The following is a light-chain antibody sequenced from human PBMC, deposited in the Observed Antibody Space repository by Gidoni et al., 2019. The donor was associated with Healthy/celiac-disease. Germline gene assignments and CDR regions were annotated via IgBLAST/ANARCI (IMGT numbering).Light chain of an antibody. J-gene: IGKJ2*01. CDR3: QQYGSSPYT. Sequence: EIVLTQSPGTLSLSPGERATLSGRASQSVSSSYLAWYQQKPGQTPRLLSYGASSRATGIPDRFSGSGSGTDFTLTISRLEPEDFAVYYCQQYGSSPYTFGQXTKLEIK. CDR2: GAS. CDR1: QSVSSSY. V-gene: IGKV3-20*01.